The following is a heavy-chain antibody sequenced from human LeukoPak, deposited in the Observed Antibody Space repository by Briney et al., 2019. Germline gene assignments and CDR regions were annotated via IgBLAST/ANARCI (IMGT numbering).Heavy chain of an antibody. CDR1: GYTFTDFG. D-gene: IGHD3-3*01. Sequence: ASVKVSCKASGYTFTDFGISWVRQAPGQGLEWMGWINPNSGGTNYAQKFQGRVTMTRDTSISTAYMELSRLRSDDTAVYYCARPQTTYYDFWSGYQGAHAFDIWGQGTMVTVSS. J-gene: IGHJ3*02. CDR2: INPNSGGT. V-gene: IGHV1-2*02. CDR3: ARPQTTYYDFWSGYQGAHAFDI.